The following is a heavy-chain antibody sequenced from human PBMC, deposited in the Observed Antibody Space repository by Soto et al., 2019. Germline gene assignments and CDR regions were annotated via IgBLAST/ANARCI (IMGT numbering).Heavy chain of an antibody. Sequence: ASETLSLTCTVSGASISGFYWSWIRKSAGKGLEWIGRIYATGTTDYNPSLKSRVMMSVDTSKKQFSLKLRSVTAADTAVYYCVRDGAKTLRDWFDPWGQGISVTVSS. CDR2: IYATGTT. CDR3: VRDGAKTLRDWFDP. CDR1: GASISGFY. J-gene: IGHJ5*02. V-gene: IGHV4-4*07. D-gene: IGHD1-26*01.